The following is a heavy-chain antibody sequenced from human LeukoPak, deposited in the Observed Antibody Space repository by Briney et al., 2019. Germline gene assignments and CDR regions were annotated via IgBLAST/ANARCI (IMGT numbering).Heavy chain of an antibody. D-gene: IGHD6-13*01. J-gene: IGHJ4*02. CDR2: IYHSGST. V-gene: IGHV4-59*12. CDR1: GGSISSYY. CDR3: ARGWYSSSWYYFDY. Sequence: SETLSLTCTVSGGSISSYYRSWIRQPPGKGLKWIGYIYHSGSTYYNPSLESRVTISVDRSKNQFSLKLSSVTAADTAVYYCARGWYSSSWYYFDYWGQGTLVTVSS.